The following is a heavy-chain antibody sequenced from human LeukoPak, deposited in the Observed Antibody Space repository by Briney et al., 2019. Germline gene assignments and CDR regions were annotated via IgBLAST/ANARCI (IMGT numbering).Heavy chain of an antibody. J-gene: IGHJ6*02. V-gene: IGHV1-18*01. CDR3: ARVLSMVRGVTPYGMDV. Sequence: GASVKVSCKASGYTFTNYGLSWVRQAPGQGLEWMGWISAYNGDTYYAQKFQGRVTITADKSTSTAYMELSSLRSEDTAVYYCARVLSMVRGVTPYGMDVWGQGTTVTVSS. D-gene: IGHD3-10*01. CDR1: GYTFTNYG. CDR2: ISAYNGDT.